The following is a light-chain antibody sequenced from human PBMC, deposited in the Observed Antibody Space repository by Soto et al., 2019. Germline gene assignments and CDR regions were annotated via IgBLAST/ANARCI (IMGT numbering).Light chain of an antibody. CDR3: QTWGTGIVV. J-gene: IGLJ2*01. CDR2: LNSDGSH. Sequence: QPVLTQSPSASASLGASVRLTCTLSSGHNTYAIAWHQQQPEKGPRYLMRLNSDGSHSKGDGIPDRFSGSSSGAERYLTISSLHSEDEADYYCQTWGTGIVVFGGGTKVTVL. V-gene: IGLV4-69*01. CDR1: SGHNTYA.